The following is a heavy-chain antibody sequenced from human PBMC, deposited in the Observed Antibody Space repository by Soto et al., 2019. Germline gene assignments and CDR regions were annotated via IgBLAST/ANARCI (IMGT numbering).Heavy chain of an antibody. CDR2: IWYDGSNK. CDR3: ARVNPSTVTTSKSGDDAFDI. J-gene: IGHJ3*02. D-gene: IGHD4-17*01. V-gene: IGHV3-33*01. Sequence: QVQLVESGGGVVQPGRSLRLSCAASGFTFSSYGMHWVRQAPGKGLEWVAVIWYDGSNKYYADSVKGRFTISRDNSKNALDLQMNSLRAEDTAVYYCARVNPSTVTTSKSGDDAFDIWGQGTMVTVSS. CDR1: GFTFSSYG.